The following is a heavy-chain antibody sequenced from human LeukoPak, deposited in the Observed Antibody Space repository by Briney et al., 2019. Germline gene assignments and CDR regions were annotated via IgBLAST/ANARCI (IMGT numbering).Heavy chain of an antibody. CDR1: GGSISSYY. D-gene: IGHD2-21*02. J-gene: IGHJ6*03. CDR2: IYPTGST. CDR3: ARVGGDCGGDCYHYYSIDV. V-gene: IGHV4-4*07. Sequence: SETLSLTCSVSGGSISSYYWSWIRQSAGKGLEWIGRIYPTGSTNYNPSLTSRVTISGDKSKNQFSLKLSSVTAADTAVYYCARVGGDCGGDCYHYYSIDVWGKGTTVTVSS.